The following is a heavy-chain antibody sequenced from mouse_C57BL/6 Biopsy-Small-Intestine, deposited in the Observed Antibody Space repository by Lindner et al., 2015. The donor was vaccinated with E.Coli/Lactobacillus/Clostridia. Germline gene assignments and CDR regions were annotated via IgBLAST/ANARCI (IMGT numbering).Heavy chain of an antibody. Sequence: VQLQESGAELVRPGTSVKVSCKASGYAFTNYLIEWVKQRPGQGLEWIGVINPGSGGTNYNEKFKGKATLTADKSSSTAYMQLSSLTSEDSAVYFCARGDDGYDSGFAYWGQGTLVTVSA. CDR2: INPGSGGT. V-gene: IGHV1-54*01. CDR1: GYAFTNYL. D-gene: IGHD2-2*01. CDR3: ARGDDGYDSGFAY. J-gene: IGHJ3*01.